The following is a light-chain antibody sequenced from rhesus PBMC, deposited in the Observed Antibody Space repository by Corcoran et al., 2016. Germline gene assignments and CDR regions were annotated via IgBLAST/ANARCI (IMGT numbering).Light chain of an antibody. CDR3: SSYASSSTFV. J-gene: IGLJ6*01. CDR1: SSDIGGYNY. V-gene: IGLV2-32*02. CDR2: EVS. Sequence: QAALTQPRSVSGSPGQSVTISCTGTSSDIGGYNYVSWYQQHPGTAPKLMIYEVSKRPSGVSDRFSGSKSGNTASLTISGLQAEDEADYYCSSYASSSTFVFGSGTKLTVL.